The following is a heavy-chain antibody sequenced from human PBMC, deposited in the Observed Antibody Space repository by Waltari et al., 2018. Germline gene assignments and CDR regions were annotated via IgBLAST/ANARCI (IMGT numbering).Heavy chain of an antibody. CDR3: AKNGGETVTGGRYYYYYMDV. J-gene: IGHJ6*03. CDR1: GFPFSSYG. CDR2: IRYDGSNK. V-gene: IGHV3-30*02. Sequence: QVQLVESGGGVVQPGGSLRLSCAASGFPFSSYGMPLVRPAPGTGLEWVAFIRYDGSNKYYADSVKGRFTISRDNSKNTLYLQMNSLRAEDTAVYYCAKNGGETVTGGRYYYYYMDVWGKGTTVTVSS. D-gene: IGHD4-17*01.